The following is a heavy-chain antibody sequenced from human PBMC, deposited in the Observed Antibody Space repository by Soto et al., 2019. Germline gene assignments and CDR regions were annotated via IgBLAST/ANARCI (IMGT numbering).Heavy chain of an antibody. D-gene: IGHD2-2*01. CDR2: INPSGATT. V-gene: IGHV1-46*01. J-gene: IGHJ4*02. Sequence: ASVKVSCKASGYTFTSYYVHWVRQAPGQGLEWMGIINPSGATTTYAQNFQGRVAMTRDTSTSTVYMELSSPRSEDTAVYYCARRDCFSSSCYFKYWGQGTLVTVSS. CDR3: ARRDCFSSSCYFKY. CDR1: GYTFTSYY.